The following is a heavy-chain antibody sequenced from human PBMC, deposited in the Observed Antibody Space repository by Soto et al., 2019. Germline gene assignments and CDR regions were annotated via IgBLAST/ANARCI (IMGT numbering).Heavy chain of an antibody. D-gene: IGHD6-13*01. CDR1: GYTFINYA. CDR3: ARTAASGTAYRY. CDR2: INAGSGTT. V-gene: IGHV1-3*01. Sequence: RASVKVSCKASGYTFINYAIHWVRQAPGQRLEWLGWINAGSGTTKYSQKFQGRVTITRDTSATTAYMELSSLRSEDTAVYYCARTAASGTAYRYWGQGTLVTVSS. J-gene: IGHJ4*02.